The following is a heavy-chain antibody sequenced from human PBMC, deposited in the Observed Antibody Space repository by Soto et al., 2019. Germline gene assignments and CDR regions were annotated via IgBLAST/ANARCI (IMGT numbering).Heavy chain of an antibody. CDR3: ARVQRVADPTNYYYYYGMDV. CDR2: INAGNGNT. V-gene: IGHV1-3*01. Sequence: ASVKVSCQASGYTFTSYAMHWVRQAPGQRLQWLGWINAGNGNTKYSQKFQGRVTISVDTSKNQFSLKLSSVTAADTAVYYCARVQRVADPTNYYYYYGMDVWGQGTTVTVSS. J-gene: IGHJ6*02. CDR1: GYTFTSYA. D-gene: IGHD6-19*01.